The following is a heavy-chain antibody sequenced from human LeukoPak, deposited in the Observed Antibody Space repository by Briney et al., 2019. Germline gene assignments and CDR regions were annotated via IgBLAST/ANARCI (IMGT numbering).Heavy chain of an antibody. CDR1: GYTFTSYG. V-gene: IGHV1-69*13. J-gene: IGHJ5*02. Sequence: GASVKVSCKASGYTFTSYGINWVRQAPGQGLEWMGGIIPVFGSANYAQNFQGRVTITADESTSTAYVELTSLTSEDTAVYYCARGPGVATSHNWFDPWGQGTLVTVSS. CDR3: ARGPGVATSHNWFDP. CDR2: IIPVFGSA. D-gene: IGHD5-24*01.